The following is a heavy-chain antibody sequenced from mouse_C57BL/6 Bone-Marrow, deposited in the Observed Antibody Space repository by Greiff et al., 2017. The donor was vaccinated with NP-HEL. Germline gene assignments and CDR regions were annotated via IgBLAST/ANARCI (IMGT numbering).Heavy chain of an antibody. CDR1: GYPFPSYD. J-gene: IGHJ4*01. CDR3: ARSGDYPIGDY. CDR2: IYPRDGST. V-gene: IGHV1-85*01. Sequence: SGPELVKPGASVKLSCKASGYPFPSYDINWVKQRPGQGLEWIGWIYPRDGSTKYNEKFKGKATLTVDTSSSTAYMELHSLTSEDSAVYCCARSGDYPIGDYWGQGTSVTVSS. D-gene: IGHD2-4*01.